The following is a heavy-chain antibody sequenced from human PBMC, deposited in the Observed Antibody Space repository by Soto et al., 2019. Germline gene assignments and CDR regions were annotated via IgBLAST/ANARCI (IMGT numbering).Heavy chain of an antibody. CDR1: GFTFSTYA. J-gene: IGHJ6*02. V-gene: IGHV3-23*02. CDR3: AALDADCSGGAGAEYYAMAV. D-gene: IGHD2-15*01. Sequence: EVQLLESGGGLVQPGGSLRLSCAASGFTFSTYAMSWVRQAPGKGLEWVSAISRNGDSTYYEDSVKGRFTISRYDAGSTLYLQMHSLSADDTAVYYCAALDADCSGGAGAEYYAMAVWGHGTTVTVSS. CDR2: ISRNGDST.